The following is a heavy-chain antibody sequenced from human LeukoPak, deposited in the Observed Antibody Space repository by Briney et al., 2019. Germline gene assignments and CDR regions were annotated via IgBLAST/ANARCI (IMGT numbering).Heavy chain of an antibody. CDR1: GGSIISSYYY. CDR3: ARGPDCSGGSCYTGLH. V-gene: IGHV4-39*01. CDR2: AHYGGTT. Sequence: SETLSLTCTVSGGSIISSYYYWGWIRQPPGKGLEWIGVAHYGGTTYYNPSLKSRVSISVDTSKNQFSLNLRSATAADTAVYYCARGPDCSGGSCYTGLHWGQGTLVTVSS. D-gene: IGHD2-15*01. J-gene: IGHJ4*02.